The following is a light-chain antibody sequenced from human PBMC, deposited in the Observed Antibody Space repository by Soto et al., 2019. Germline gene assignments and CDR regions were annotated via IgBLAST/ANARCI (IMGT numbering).Light chain of an antibody. Sequence: DIQLTQSPSFLSASVGDRVTITCRASQGISSYLAWYQQKPVKAPKLLIYAASTLQSGVPSRFSGSGSGTEFTLTISSLQPEDFATYYCQQLKNYQRTFGQGTMVEIK. J-gene: IGKJ1*01. CDR3: QQLKNYQRT. V-gene: IGKV1-9*01. CDR1: QGISSY. CDR2: AAS.